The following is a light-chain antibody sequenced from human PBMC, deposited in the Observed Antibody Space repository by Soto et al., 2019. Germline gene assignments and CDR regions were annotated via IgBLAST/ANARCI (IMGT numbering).Light chain of an antibody. Sequence: DIQMTQSPSSLSASVGDRVTITCQASQDISTYLNWYQQKPGKAPKLLIYDASNLETGVPSRFSGSGSGTDFTFTISSLQPEDIATYYCQQYDNLSLTFGPGTKVDIK. CDR1: QDISTY. CDR2: DAS. J-gene: IGKJ3*01. V-gene: IGKV1-33*01. CDR3: QQYDNLSLT.